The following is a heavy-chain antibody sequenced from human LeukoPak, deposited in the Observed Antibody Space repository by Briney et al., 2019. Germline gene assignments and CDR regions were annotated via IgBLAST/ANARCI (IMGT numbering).Heavy chain of an antibody. CDR1: GFTVSSNY. D-gene: IGHD5-18*01. CDR2: IYSGGST. Sequence: PGGSLRLSCAASGFTVSSNYMSWVRQAPGKGLEWVSVIYSGGSTYYADSVKGRFTISRDNSKNTLYLQMNSLRAEDTAVYYCARVNIVGGVDTAMVRAFDIWGQGTMVTVSS. CDR3: ARVNIVGGVDTAMVRAFDI. J-gene: IGHJ3*02. V-gene: IGHV3-66*01.